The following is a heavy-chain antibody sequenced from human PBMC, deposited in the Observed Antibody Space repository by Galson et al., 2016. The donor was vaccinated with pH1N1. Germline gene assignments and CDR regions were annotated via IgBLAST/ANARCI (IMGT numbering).Heavy chain of an antibody. Sequence: SVKVSCKASGGTFSNYAINWVRQAPGQGLEWMGGVLPIFGTANYAQKFQGRVTITADESTSTAYMELSSLRYEDTAVYYCASPSRPPREIHLSSPKDAFDIWGQGTMVTVSS. J-gene: IGHJ3*02. CDR3: ASPSRPPREIHLSSPKDAFDI. V-gene: IGHV1-69*13. CDR2: VLPIFGTA. D-gene: IGHD6-6*01. CDR1: GGTFSNYA.